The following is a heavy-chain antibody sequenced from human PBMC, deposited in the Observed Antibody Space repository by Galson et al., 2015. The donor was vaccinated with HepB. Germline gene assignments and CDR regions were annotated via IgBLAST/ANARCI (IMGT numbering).Heavy chain of an antibody. CDR3: ARVVQQVVPTGWFDP. D-gene: IGHD6-13*01. J-gene: IGHJ5*02. Sequence: CAISGDSVSSNSAAWNWIRQSPSRGLEWLGRTYYRYKWYTDYAVSVQGRITINPDTSKNQFSLQLNSVTPDDTAVYYCARVVQQVVPTGWFDPWVQGTLVTVSS. CDR2: TYYRYKWYT. V-gene: IGHV6-1*01. CDR1: GDSVSSNSAA.